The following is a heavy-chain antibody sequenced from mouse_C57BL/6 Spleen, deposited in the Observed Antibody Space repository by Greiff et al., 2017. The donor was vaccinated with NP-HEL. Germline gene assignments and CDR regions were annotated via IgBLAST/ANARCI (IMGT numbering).Heavy chain of an antibody. V-gene: IGHV3-6*01. CDR3: ARHYSDYFDY. D-gene: IGHD2-12*01. CDR2: ISYDGSN. Sequence: EVKLMESGPGLVKPSQSLSLTCSVTGYSITSGYYWNWIRQFPGNKLEWMGYISYDGSNNYNPSLKNRISITRDTSKNQFFLKLNSVTTEDTATYYCARHYSDYFDYWGQGTTLTVSS. J-gene: IGHJ2*01. CDR1: GYSITSGYY.